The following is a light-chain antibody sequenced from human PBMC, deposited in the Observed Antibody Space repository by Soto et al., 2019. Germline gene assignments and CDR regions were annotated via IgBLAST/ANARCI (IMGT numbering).Light chain of an antibody. CDR3: QQAYSFPLT. Sequence: DIQMTQSPSSVSASVGDRVTITCRASQGLGVWLGWYQQKPGKAPQLLIFGASGLQTGVPSRFSGRGSGTYFTLTISSLQPEDFATYYCQQAYSFPLTFGGGTKVEIK. J-gene: IGKJ4*01. V-gene: IGKV1-12*01. CDR1: QGLGVW. CDR2: GAS.